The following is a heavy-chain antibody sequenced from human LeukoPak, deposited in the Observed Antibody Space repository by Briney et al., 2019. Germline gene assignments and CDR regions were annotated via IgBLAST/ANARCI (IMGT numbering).Heavy chain of an antibody. Sequence: SQTLSLTCTVSGGSINSYDYYWTWIRQSPGKGLEWIGYIHYSGTTFYNPSLQSRLMISVDTSQSQFSLKLSSVTAADTAVYFCARYSDSRKWFDHWGQGTLVTVSS. CDR3: ARYSDSRKWFDH. CDR1: GGSINSYDYY. CDR2: IHYSGTT. D-gene: IGHD6-13*01. J-gene: IGHJ5*02. V-gene: IGHV4-30-4*08.